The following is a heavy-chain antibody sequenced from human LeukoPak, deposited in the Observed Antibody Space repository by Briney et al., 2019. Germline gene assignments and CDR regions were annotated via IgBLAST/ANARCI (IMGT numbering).Heavy chain of an antibody. CDR1: GFTVSHNY. CDR2: IYSGGST. D-gene: IGHD5-12*01. V-gene: IGHV3-66*01. J-gene: IGHJ4*02. CDR3: ARDLSGPLDY. Sequence: GTSLRLSCAASGFTVSHNYMSWVRQAPGKGLEWVSVIYSGGSTNYADSVRGRFTTSRDNSKNTLYLQMNSLRAEDTAVYYCARDLSGPLDYWGQGTLVTVSS.